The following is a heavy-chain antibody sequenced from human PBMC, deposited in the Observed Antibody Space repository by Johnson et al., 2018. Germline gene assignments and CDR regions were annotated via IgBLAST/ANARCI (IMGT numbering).Heavy chain of an antibody. Sequence: QVQLQESGPGLVKPSETLSLTCTVSGGSISSYYWSWIRQPPGKGLEWIGYIYYSGSTNYNPSLKSRVTISVDTSQNPFSLKLGSVTAADTALYYCAKGNRGYYYDYMDVWGKGTPVTVSS. V-gene: IGHV4-59*01. CDR1: GGSISSYY. J-gene: IGHJ6*03. D-gene: IGHD1-14*01. CDR2: IYYSGST. CDR3: AKGNRGYYYDYMDV.